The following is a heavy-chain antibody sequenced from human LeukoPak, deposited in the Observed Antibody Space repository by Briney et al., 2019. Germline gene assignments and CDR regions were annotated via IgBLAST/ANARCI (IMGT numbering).Heavy chain of an antibody. CDR2: ISAYNGNT. V-gene: IGHV1-18*01. J-gene: IGHJ6*02. CDR1: GYTFTSYG. Sequence: ASVKVSCKASGYTFTSYGISWVRQAPGQGLEWMGWISAYNGNTNYAQKLQGRVTMTTDTSTSTAYMELRSLRSDDTAVYYCARDDRVPAAINYYYYGMDVWGQGPRSPSP. CDR3: ARDDRVPAAINYYYYGMDV. D-gene: IGHD2-2*02.